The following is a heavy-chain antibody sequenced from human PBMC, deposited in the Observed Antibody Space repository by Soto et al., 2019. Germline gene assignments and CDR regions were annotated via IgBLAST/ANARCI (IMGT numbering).Heavy chain of an antibody. CDR2: YHSGGST. Sequence: QVQLQESGSGLVKPSQSLSLTCTVSGVSLNTAGTWWGWIRQSPGKGLAFIGYYHSGGSTYYDASSRRWALISAGTSSSWVLRPLRSVPVTTTAVYFRVRSRPTESGNGYRLEVWGQGTTVTVSS. CDR1: GVSLNTAGTW. D-gene: IGHD5-18*01. CDR3: VRSRPTESGNGYRLEV. V-gene: IGHV4-30-4*01. J-gene: IGHJ6*02.